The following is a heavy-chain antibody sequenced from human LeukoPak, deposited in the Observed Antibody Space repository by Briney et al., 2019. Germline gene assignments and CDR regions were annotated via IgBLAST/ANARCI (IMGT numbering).Heavy chain of an antibody. CDR1: GFTLSTYG. Sequence: GGSLRLSCAASGFTLSTYGMHWVRQAPGKGLEWVAMISYDGNSKQYADFVKGRFTISRDNSKNTLYLQMNSLRTEDTAVYYCTTGIRGDCGQGTLVTVSS. J-gene: IGHJ4*02. CDR3: TTGIRGD. CDR2: ISYDGNSK. V-gene: IGHV3-30*03.